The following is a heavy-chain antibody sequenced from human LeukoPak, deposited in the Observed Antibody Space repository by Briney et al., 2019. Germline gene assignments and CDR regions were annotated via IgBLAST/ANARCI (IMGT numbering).Heavy chain of an antibody. D-gene: IGHD3-22*01. CDR1: GFTFSSYS. Sequence: GGSLRLSCAVSGFTFSSYSMNWVRQAPGKGLEWVSSITSSGAATYYADSVKGRFTTSRDNSDNTLYLQMNSMRAEDTAVYYCAKDRPNYYGSNGHYYKLNGDCWGQGTLVTVSS. J-gene: IGHJ4*02. CDR3: AKDRPNYYGSNGHYYKLNGDC. CDR2: ITSSGAAT. V-gene: IGHV3-23*01.